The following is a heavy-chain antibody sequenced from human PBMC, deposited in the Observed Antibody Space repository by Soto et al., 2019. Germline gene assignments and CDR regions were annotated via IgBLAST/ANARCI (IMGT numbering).Heavy chain of an antibody. CDR2: IKEDGSNK. J-gene: IGHJ4*02. D-gene: IGHD4-17*01. CDR1: GFTFSSYW. CDR3: ARDIGPPLRPLDY. Sequence: EAQVVESGGGLVQPGGSLRLSCAASGFTFSSYWMSWVRQAPGKGLEWVAHIKEDGSNKYYVDSVKGRFTVSRDNAKNLLYLQMNSLRAEDTAVYYCARDIGPPLRPLDYWGQGTLVTVSS. V-gene: IGHV3-7*03.